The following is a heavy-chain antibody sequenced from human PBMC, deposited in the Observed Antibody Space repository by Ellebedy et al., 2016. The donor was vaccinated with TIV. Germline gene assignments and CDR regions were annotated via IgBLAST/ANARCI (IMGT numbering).Heavy chain of an antibody. CDR3: ARIRDYYGSGSYWADFDY. Sequence: SGPTLVXPTQTLTLTCTFSGFSLSTSGMCVSWIRQPPGKALEWLALIDWDDDKYYSTSLKTRLTISKDTSKNQVVLTMTNMDPVDTATYYCARIRDYYGSGSYWADFDYWGQGTLVTVSS. CDR2: IDWDDDK. J-gene: IGHJ4*02. CDR1: GFSLSTSGMC. V-gene: IGHV2-70*01. D-gene: IGHD3-10*01.